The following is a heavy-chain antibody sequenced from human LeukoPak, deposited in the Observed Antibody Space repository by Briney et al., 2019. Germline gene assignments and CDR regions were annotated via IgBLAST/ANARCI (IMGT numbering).Heavy chain of an antibody. J-gene: IGHJ4*02. CDR3: ASDGMGVVIMRSGYY. CDR2: ISSSSYI. V-gene: IGHV3-21*01. D-gene: IGHD3-3*01. Sequence: GGSLRLSCAASGFTFSSYSLNWVRQAPGRGLEWVSSISSSSYIYYADSVKGRFTISRDNAKNSLYLQMNSLRAEDTAVYYCASDGMGVVIMRSGYYWGQGTLVTVSS. CDR1: GFTFSSYS.